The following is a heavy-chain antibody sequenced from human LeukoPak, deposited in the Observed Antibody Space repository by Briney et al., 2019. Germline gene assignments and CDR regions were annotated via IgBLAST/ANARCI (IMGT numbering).Heavy chain of an antibody. V-gene: IGHV3-9*01. CDR3: AKSATGGELWYYFDY. J-gene: IGHJ4*02. D-gene: IGHD3-10*01. CDR2: ISWNSGSI. Sequence: PGGSLRLSCAASGFTFDDYAMHWVRQAPGKGLEWVSGISWNSGSIGYADSVKGRFTISRDNAKNSLYLQMNSLRAEDTALYYCAKSATGGELWYYFDYWGQGTLVTVSS. CDR1: GFTFDDYA.